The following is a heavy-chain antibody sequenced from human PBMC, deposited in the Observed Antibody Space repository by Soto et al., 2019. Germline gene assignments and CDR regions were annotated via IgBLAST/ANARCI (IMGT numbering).Heavy chain of an antibody. V-gene: IGHV1-18*01. CDR3: AREGYCSSGSFALYSHEYFGMDV. D-gene: IGHD2-15*01. Sequence: AAVKVCCEASCYTFDRSGISWVLQAPGQGLEWMGWISTYNGNTNYAQKLKGRVTMTTDTFTSTAYMESRSLTSDDTAVYYCAREGYCSSGSFALYSHEYFGMDVLGHGTTVT. CDR2: ISTYNGNT. CDR1: CYTFDRSG. J-gene: IGHJ6*02.